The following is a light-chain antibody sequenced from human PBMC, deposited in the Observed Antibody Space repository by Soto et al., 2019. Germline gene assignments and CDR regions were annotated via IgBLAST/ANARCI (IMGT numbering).Light chain of an antibody. CDR1: QSVSIN. J-gene: IGKJ1*01. Sequence: EIVMTQSPATLSGSPGERATLSCRASQSVSINLAWYQQKPGQAPRLLIYGASTRATGIPARFSGSGSGTDFTLTISRLEPEDCAVYYCQHYETFGQGTKVDIK. V-gene: IGKV3-15*01. CDR3: QHYET. CDR2: GAS.